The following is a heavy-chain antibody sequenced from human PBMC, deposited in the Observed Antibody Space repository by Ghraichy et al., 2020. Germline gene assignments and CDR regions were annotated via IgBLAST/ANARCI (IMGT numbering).Heavy chain of an antibody. D-gene: IGHD2-15*01. J-gene: IGHJ4*02. CDR3: ARDVGGYFVY. V-gene: IGHV1-18*01. CDR2: ISAYNGNT. Sequence: KGWISAYNGNTNYAQKLQGRVTMTTDTSTSTAYMELRSLRSDDTAVYYCARDVGGYFVYWGQGTLVT.